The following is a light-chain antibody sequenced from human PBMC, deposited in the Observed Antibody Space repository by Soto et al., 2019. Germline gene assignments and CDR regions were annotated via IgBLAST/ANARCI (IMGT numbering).Light chain of an antibody. CDR2: DVT. V-gene: IGLV2-11*01. CDR1: SSDVGGYDY. Sequence: QSALTQPRSVSGSPGQSVSISCTGSSSDVGGYDYVSWYQQHPGKAPKLTIYDVTKRPSGVPDRFSGSKSGNTASLTISGLQAEDEADYYCCSYAGSYTFPYVFGTGTKVTVL. J-gene: IGLJ1*01. CDR3: CSYAGSYTFPYV.